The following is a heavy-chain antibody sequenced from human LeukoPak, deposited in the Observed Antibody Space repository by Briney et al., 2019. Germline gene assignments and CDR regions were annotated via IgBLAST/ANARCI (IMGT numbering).Heavy chain of an antibody. CDR1: GYTFTSYG. J-gene: IGHJ6*02. V-gene: IGHV1-18*01. CDR2: ISAYNGNT. D-gene: IGHD2-15*01. Sequence: ASVKVSFKASGYTFTSYGISWVRQAPGQGLEWMGWISAYNGNTNYAQKLQGRVTMTTDTSTSTAYMELRSLRSDDTAVYYCAREGVELLLPYYYYGMDVWGQGTTVTVSS. CDR3: AREGVELLLPYYYYGMDV.